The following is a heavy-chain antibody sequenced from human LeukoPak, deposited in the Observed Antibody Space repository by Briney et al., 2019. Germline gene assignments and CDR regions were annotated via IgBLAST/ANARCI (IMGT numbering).Heavy chain of an antibody. Sequence: PGGSLRLSCAASGFTFSNFAMSWVRQAPGKGLEWVSSIRSDGGSTYYADSVKGRFTISRDNSNYRLHLQMSSLRAEDTAMYYCARQGFKRLTPSHYYYYYMDVWGKGTTVTVSS. J-gene: IGHJ6*03. CDR1: GFTFSNFA. CDR2: IRSDGGST. V-gene: IGHV3-23*01. CDR3: ARQGFKRLTPSHYYYYYMDV. D-gene: IGHD3-16*01.